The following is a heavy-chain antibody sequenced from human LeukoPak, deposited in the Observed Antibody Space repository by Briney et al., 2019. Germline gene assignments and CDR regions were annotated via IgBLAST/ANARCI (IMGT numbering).Heavy chain of an antibody. CDR1: GYSISRAFH. D-gene: IGHD2-15*01. CDR3: ARAGAYCRGGNCYSDY. Sequence: AETLSLTCSVSGYSISRAFHWGWIRQTPEKGLEWIGSSYRSVTTYYNPSLKSRVTISVDTSKNQFSLRLRSVSAADTAVYYCARAGAYCRGGNCYSDYWGPGTLVTVSS. V-gene: IGHV4-38-2*02. J-gene: IGHJ4*02. CDR2: SYRSVTT.